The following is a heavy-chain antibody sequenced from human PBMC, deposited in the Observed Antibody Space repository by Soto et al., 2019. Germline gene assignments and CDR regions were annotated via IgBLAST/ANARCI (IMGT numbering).Heavy chain of an antibody. CDR2: IYYSGST. J-gene: IGHJ5*02. Sequence: SLSFSCTVSGGSISSYYWSWLRQPPGKGLEWIGYIYYSGSTNYNPSLKSRVTISVDTSKNQFSLKLSSVTAADTAVYYCAGNELLVAATGWFDPWGQGTLVTVSS. D-gene: IGHD2-15*01. CDR3: AGNELLVAATGWFDP. V-gene: IGHV4-59*01. CDR1: GGSISSYY.